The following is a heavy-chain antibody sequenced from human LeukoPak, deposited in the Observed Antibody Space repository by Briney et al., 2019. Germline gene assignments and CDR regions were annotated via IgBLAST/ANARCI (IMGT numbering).Heavy chain of an antibody. Sequence: PGGSLRLSCAASGFTFDDYGMSWVRQAPGKGLEWASGINWNGGSAGYADSVKGRFTISRDNAKNSLYLQMNSLRAEDTALYYCARESPKGNYYDSSGRRDYWGQGTLVTVSS. D-gene: IGHD3-22*01. J-gene: IGHJ4*02. CDR3: ARESPKGNYYDSSGRRDY. CDR2: INWNGGSA. CDR1: GFTFDDYG. V-gene: IGHV3-20*04.